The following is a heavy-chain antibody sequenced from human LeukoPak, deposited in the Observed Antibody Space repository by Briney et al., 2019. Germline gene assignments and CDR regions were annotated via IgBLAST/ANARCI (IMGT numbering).Heavy chain of an antibody. CDR2: IISSSSYI. J-gene: IGHJ4*02. V-gene: IGHV3-21*01. CDR1: GFTFSSYS. D-gene: IGHD3-3*01. Sequence: GGSLRLSCAASGFTFSSYSMNWVRQAPGKGLEWVSSIISSSSYIYYDASVKGRFTISRDNAKNSLYLQMNSLRAEDTAVYYCAKGDLRFLEWLYFFDYWGQGTLVTVSS. CDR3: AKGDLRFLEWLYFFDY.